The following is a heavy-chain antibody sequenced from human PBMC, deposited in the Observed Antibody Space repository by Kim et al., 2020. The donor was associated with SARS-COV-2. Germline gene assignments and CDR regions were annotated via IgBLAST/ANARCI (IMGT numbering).Heavy chain of an antibody. CDR3: ARSEGKEKARFVSGFSP. D-gene: IGHD3-10*02. CDR2: INHSGST. CDR1: GGSFSGYY. Sequence: SETLSLTCAVYGGSFSGYYWSWIRQPPGKGLEWIGEINHSGSTNYNPSLKSRVTISVDTSKNQFSLKLSSVTAADTAVYYCARSEGKEKARFVSGFSPWGQGTLVTVSS. J-gene: IGHJ5*02. V-gene: IGHV4-34*01.